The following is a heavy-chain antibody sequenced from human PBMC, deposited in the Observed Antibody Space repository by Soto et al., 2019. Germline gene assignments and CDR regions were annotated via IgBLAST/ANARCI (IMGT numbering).Heavy chain of an antibody. D-gene: IGHD2-8*02. V-gene: IGHV1-18*01. J-gene: IGHJ4*02. Sequence: ASLKGSCKASGYTFTSYGISWVRQEPGQGLEWMGWISAYNGNTNYAQKLQGRVTMTTDTSTSTAYMELRSLRSDDTAVYYCARDRVVYAITPLDYWGQGTLVTVPS. CDR2: ISAYNGNT. CDR3: ARDRVVYAITPLDY. CDR1: GYTFTSYG.